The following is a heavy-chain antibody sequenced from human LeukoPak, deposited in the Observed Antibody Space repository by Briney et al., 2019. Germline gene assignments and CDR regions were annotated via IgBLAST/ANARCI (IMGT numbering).Heavy chain of an antibody. CDR3: ARGRCSGGSCYFYYYYYMDV. D-gene: IGHD2-15*01. V-gene: IGHV4-34*01. CDR1: GGSFSGYY. CDR2: INHSGST. Sequence: PSETLSLTCAVYGGSFSGYYWSWIRQPPGKGLEWIGEINHSGSTNYSPSLKSRVTISVDTSKNQFSLKLSSVTAADTAVYYCARGRCSGGSCYFYYYYYMDVWGKGTTVTVSS. J-gene: IGHJ6*03.